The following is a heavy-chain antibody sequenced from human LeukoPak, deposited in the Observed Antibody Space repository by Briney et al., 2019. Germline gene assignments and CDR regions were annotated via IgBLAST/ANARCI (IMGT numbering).Heavy chain of an antibody. Sequence: SGGSLRLSCAVSGFTVSINYMTWVRQAPGKGLEWVSVISRDSRTIIYADSVKGRFTISRDNAKNSLYLQMNSLRAEDTAVYFCAASPPGGPIDYWGHGALVSVSS. CDR1: GFTVSINY. CDR2: ISRDSRTI. D-gene: IGHD3-16*01. J-gene: IGHJ4*01. CDR3: AASPPGGPIDY. V-gene: IGHV3-21*01.